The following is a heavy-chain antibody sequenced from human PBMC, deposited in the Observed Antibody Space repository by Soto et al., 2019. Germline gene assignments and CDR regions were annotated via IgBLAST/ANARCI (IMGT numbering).Heavy chain of an antibody. J-gene: IGHJ4*02. Sequence: SSVKVSCKASGGTFTSYTISWVRQAPGQGLEWMGGITPIFGTANYAQKFQGRVTITADESTSTAYMELSSLRSEDTAVYYCARDLLYYFDLWGQGTLVTVSS. CDR2: ITPIFGTA. V-gene: IGHV1-69*13. CDR3: ARDLLYYFDL. D-gene: IGHD3-3*01. CDR1: GGTFTSYT.